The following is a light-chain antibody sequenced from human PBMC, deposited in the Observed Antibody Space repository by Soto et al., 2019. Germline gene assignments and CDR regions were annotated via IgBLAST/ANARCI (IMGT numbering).Light chain of an antibody. CDR1: QSISSY. Sequence: DIQMTQSPSSLCASVGDSVTISCRASQSISSYLNWYQQKPGKAPKLLIYAASSLQSGVPSRFSGSGSGTDFTLTISSLQPEDFATYYCPHSSSTPLTFGPGTKVDIK. J-gene: IGKJ1*01. CDR3: PHSSSTPLT. CDR2: AAS. V-gene: IGKV1-39*01.